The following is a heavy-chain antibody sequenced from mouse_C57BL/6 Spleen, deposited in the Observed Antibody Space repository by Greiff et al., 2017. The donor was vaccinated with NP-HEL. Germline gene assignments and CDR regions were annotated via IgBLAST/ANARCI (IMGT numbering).Heavy chain of an antibody. J-gene: IGHJ3*01. CDR1: GFTFSSYA. Sequence: EVKVVESGGGLVKPGGSLKLSCAASGFTFSSYAMSWVRQTPEKRLEWVATISDGGSYTYYPDNVKGRFTISRDNAKNNLYLQMSHLKSEDTAMYYCARERLGSFAYWGQGTLVTVSA. V-gene: IGHV5-4*01. CDR3: ARERLGSFAY. D-gene: IGHD4-1*01. CDR2: ISDGGSYT.